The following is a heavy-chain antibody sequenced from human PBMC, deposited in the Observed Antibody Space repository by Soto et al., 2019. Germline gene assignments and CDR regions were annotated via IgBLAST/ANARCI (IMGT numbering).Heavy chain of an antibody. D-gene: IGHD2-2*03. V-gene: IGHV3-74*01. J-gene: IGHJ3*02. CDR1: GFIFSGYW. CDR3: ARGWIGDLNDAFDI. Sequence: EVQLVESGGGLVQPGGSLRLSCAASGFIFSGYWMHWVRQAPGKGLVWVSRINSYGTTTSYADSVKGRFTISRDNGESTLYLQMNSLRAEDTAIYYCARGWIGDLNDAFDIWGQGTMVTVSS. CDR2: INSYGTTT.